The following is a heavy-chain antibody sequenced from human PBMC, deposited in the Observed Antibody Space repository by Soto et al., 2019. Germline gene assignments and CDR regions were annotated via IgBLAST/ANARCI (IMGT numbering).Heavy chain of an antibody. Sequence: QITLKESGPTLVKPTQTLTLTCTFSGFSLSTSGVGVGWIRQPPGKALEWLALIYWDDDKRYSPSLKRRLTITKDTSNNQMVHTMTNMDPVDTAIYYCAHSWYCSGGSCYYSNRFDPWGQGTLVTVSS. CDR1: GFSLSTSGVG. V-gene: IGHV2-5*02. CDR2: IYWDDDK. D-gene: IGHD2-15*01. J-gene: IGHJ5*02. CDR3: AHSWYCSGGSCYYSNRFDP.